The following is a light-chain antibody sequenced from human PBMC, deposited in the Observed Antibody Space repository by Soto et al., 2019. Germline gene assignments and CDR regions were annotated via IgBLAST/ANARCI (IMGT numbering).Light chain of an antibody. J-gene: IGKJ4*01. Sequence: DIQMTQSPSSLSASVGDRVTXTCRASQSISSYLNWYQQKPGKAPKLLIYAASSLQSGVPSRFSGSGSGTDFTLTISSLQPEDFATYYCQQYNSAPLTFGGGTKVDIK. CDR3: QQYNSAPLT. V-gene: IGKV1-39*01. CDR2: AAS. CDR1: QSISSY.